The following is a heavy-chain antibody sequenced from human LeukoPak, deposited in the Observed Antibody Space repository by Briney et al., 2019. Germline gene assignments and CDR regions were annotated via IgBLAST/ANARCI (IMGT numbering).Heavy chain of an antibody. J-gene: IGHJ4*02. CDR1: GFTLSSYA. V-gene: IGHV3-23*01. D-gene: IGHD6-19*01. CDR3: AKGPLYSSGCLYY. CDR2: ISGSGGST. Sequence: GGSLRLSCAASGFTLSSYAMSWVRQAPGKGLEWVSAISGSGGSTYYADSVKGRFTISRDNSKNTLYLQMNSLRAEDTAVYYCAKGPLYSSGCLYYWGQGTLVTVSS.